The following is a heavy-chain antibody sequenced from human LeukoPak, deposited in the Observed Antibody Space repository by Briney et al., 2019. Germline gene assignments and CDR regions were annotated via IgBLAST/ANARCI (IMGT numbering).Heavy chain of an antibody. Sequence: GGSLRLSCAASGFTFSDYYMSWIRQAPGKGLEWVSYISSSGSTIYYADSVKGRFTISRDNAKNSLYPQMNSLRAEDTAVYYCASPLGITMVRGATNDYWGQGTLVTVSS. CDR1: GFTFSDYY. D-gene: IGHD3-10*01. J-gene: IGHJ4*02. CDR3: ASPLGITMVRGATNDY. V-gene: IGHV3-11*01. CDR2: ISSSGSTI.